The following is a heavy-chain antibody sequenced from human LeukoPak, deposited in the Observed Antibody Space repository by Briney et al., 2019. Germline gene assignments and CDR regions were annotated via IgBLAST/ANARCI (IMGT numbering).Heavy chain of an antibody. V-gene: IGHV3-74*01. CDR1: GFTFGSYW. Sequence: GGSLRLSCAASGFTFGSYWMHWVRQAPGKGLVWVSRINSDGSSTSYADSVKGRFTISRDNAKNTLSLQMNSLRADDTAVYYCARYSSSWHAIDYWGQGTLVTVSS. J-gene: IGHJ4*02. D-gene: IGHD6-13*01. CDR3: ARYSSSWHAIDY. CDR2: INSDGSST.